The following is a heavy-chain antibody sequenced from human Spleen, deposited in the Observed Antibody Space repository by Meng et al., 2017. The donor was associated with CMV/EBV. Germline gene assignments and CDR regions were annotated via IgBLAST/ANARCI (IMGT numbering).Heavy chain of an antibody. J-gene: IGHJ3*02. CDR1: GFTFSSYW. CDR2: IKQAGSEK. CDR3: AREDGYTKRGAFDI. D-gene: IGHD5-24*01. V-gene: IGHV3-7*01. Sequence: SGFTFSSYWMSWVRQAPGKGLEWVANIKQAGSEKYYVDSVKGRFTISRDNAKNSLYLQMNSLRAEDTAVYYCAREDGYTKRGAFDIWGQGTMVTVSS.